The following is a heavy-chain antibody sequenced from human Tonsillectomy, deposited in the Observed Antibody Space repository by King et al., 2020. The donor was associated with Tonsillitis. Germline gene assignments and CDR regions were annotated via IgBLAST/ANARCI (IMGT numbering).Heavy chain of an antibody. J-gene: IGHJ5*02. D-gene: IGHD6-6*01. CDR1: GFTVSSYY. Sequence: VQSGGSLRLSCAASGFTVSSYYMSWVRQPPGKGLEWVSTIYASGDTYYADSVKGRFTIYRDFSQNTLYLQVNSLRVEDTAVYYCARGLSRSSRVDTWGQGTLVTVSS. CDR3: ARGLSRSSRVDT. V-gene: IGHV3-66*01. CDR2: IYASGDT.